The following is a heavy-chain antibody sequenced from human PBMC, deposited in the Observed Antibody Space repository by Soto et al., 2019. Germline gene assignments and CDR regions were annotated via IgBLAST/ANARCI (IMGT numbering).Heavy chain of an antibody. Sequence: GGSLRLSCAASGFTFSTYAMHWVRQAPGKGLVWVSRINTDGSGTTYADSVKGRFTISRDNAKNMVYLQMNSLRAEDTAVYYCAREPPGPQHYFGYWGLGNMVTVSS. J-gene: IGHJ4*02. CDR3: AREPPGPQHYFGY. V-gene: IGHV3-74*01. CDR1: GFTFSTYA. CDR2: INTDGSGT. D-gene: IGHD3-10*01.